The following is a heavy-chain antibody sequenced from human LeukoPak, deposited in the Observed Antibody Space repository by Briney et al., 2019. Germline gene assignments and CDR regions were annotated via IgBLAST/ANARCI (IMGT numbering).Heavy chain of an antibody. CDR2: IRYDGSNK. Sequence: GRSLRLSCAASGFTFSSYGMHWVRQAPGKGLEWVAVIRYDGSNKYYADSVKGRFTISRDNSKNTLYLQMNSLRAEDTAVYYCARGDWNDPFMYYFDYWGQGTLVTVSS. D-gene: IGHD1-1*01. V-gene: IGHV3-33*01. CDR1: GFTFSSYG. J-gene: IGHJ4*02. CDR3: ARGDWNDPFMYYFDY.